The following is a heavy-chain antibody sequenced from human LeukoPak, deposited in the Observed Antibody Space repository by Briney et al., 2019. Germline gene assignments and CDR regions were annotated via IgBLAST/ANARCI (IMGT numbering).Heavy chain of an antibody. Sequence: ASVKVSCKASGYTFTGYYMHWVRQAPGQGLEWMGWINPNSGGTNYAQKFQGRVTMTRDTSISTAYMELSRLRSDDTAVYYCARAGYSSGWYPWFDPWGQGTLVTVSS. CDR2: INPNSGGT. CDR1: GYTFTGYY. D-gene: IGHD6-19*01. V-gene: IGHV1-2*02. J-gene: IGHJ5*02. CDR3: ARAGYSSGWYPWFDP.